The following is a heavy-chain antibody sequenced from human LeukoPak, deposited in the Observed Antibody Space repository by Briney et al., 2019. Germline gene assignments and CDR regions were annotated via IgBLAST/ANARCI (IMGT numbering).Heavy chain of an antibody. Sequence: PSETLSLTCSVSGDSISSGTYYWNWIRQPAGKRLEWIGRIYTSGNTYYNPSLKSRVTISVDTSKNQFSLKLSSVTAADTAVYYCATDFWSGTNIIDYWGQGTLVTVSS. J-gene: IGHJ4*02. CDR2: IYTSGNT. CDR3: ATDFWSGTNIIDY. CDR1: GDSISSGTYY. V-gene: IGHV4-61*02. D-gene: IGHD3-3*01.